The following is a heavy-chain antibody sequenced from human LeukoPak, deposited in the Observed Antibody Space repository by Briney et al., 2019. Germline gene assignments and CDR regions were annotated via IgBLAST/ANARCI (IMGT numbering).Heavy chain of an antibody. CDR2: ISGSGDST. CDR3: ATPLVSDYYDSSGYWGY. Sequence: PGGSLRLSCAASGFTFSSYAMSWVRQAPGKGLEWVSAISGSGDSTYYSDSVKGRFTISRDNSKNTLYVQMNSLRAEDTAVYYCATPLVSDYYDSSGYWGYWGQGTLVTVSS. CDR1: GFTFSSYA. V-gene: IGHV3-23*01. J-gene: IGHJ4*02. D-gene: IGHD3-22*01.